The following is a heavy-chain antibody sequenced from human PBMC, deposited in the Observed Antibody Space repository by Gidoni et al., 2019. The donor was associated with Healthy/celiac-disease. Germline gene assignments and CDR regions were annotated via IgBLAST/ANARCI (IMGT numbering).Heavy chain of an antibody. V-gene: IGHV3-33*01. CDR1: GLTFRSYG. Sequence: QVQLVESGGGVVQPGRSLRLSCAASGLTFRSYGMHWVRQAPGKGLEWVAVIWYDVSNKYYADSVKGRFTISRDNSKNTLYLQMNSLRAEDTAVYYCARGLYSSGWFRAFGYWGQGTLVTVSS. D-gene: IGHD6-19*01. CDR3: ARGLYSSGWFRAFGY. CDR2: IWYDVSNK. J-gene: IGHJ4*02.